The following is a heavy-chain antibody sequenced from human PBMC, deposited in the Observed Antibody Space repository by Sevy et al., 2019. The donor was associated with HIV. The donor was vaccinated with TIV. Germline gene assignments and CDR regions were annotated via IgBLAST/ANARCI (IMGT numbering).Heavy chain of an antibody. CDR1: GGSISSGSYN. CDR2: IYSSGST. V-gene: IGHV4-61*02. D-gene: IGHD3-10*01. CDR3: ASGRGEDYYGSGSDPY. J-gene: IGHJ4*02. Sequence: SETLSLTCTVSGGSISSGSYNWSWLRQPAGKGLEWIGRIYSSGSTNYNPSLKSRVTISVDTSKNQFSLKMSSVTAADTAVYYCASGRGEDYYGSGSDPYWGQGTLVTVSS.